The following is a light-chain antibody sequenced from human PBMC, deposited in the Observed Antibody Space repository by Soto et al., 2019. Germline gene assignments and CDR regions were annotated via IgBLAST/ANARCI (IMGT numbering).Light chain of an antibody. CDR2: DAS. Sequence: EIVLTHSPATLSLSPWEIATLSCSASQSVSSYLAWYQQKFGQAPRLLIYDASNRATGIPARFSGSGSATDFTLTISSLEPEDFAIYYCQQRYNWPLTFGQGTKVDIK. V-gene: IGKV3-11*01. CDR1: QSVSSY. CDR3: QQRYNWPLT. J-gene: IGKJ1*01.